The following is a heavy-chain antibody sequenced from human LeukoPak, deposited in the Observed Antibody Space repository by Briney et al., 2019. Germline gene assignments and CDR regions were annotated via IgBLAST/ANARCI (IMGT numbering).Heavy chain of an antibody. V-gene: IGHV3-30-3*01. CDR1: GFTFSSYA. CDR3: AKVQQLGTYYYYGMDV. CDR2: ISYDGSNK. Sequence: GGSLRLSCAASGFTFSSYAMHWVRQAPGKGLEWVAVISYDGSNKYYADSVKGRFTISRDNSKNTLYLQMNSLRAEDTAVYYCAKVQQLGTYYYYGMDVWGQGTTVTVSS. J-gene: IGHJ6*02. D-gene: IGHD6-6*01.